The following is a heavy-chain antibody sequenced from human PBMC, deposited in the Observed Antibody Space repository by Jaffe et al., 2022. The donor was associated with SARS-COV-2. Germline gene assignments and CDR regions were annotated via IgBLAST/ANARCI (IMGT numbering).Heavy chain of an antibody. V-gene: IGHV3-21*01. D-gene: IGHD2-8*01. J-gene: IGHJ6*02. CDR1: GFTFSSYS. CDR3: AREGEAPLYGYYYGMDV. Sequence: EVQLVESGGGLVKPGGSLRLSCVASGFTFSSYSMNWVRQAPGKGLEWVSSISSSSSYIYYADSVKGRFTISRDNAKNSLYLQMNSLRVEDTAVYYCAREGEAPLYGYYYGMDVWGQGTTVTVSS. CDR2: ISSSSSYI.